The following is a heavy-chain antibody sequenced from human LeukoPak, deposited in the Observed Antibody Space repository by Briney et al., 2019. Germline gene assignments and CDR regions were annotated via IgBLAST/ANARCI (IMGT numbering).Heavy chain of an antibody. Sequence: PGGSLRLSCAASGFTFSDYYMSWIRQAPGKGLEWVSYISSSGSTIYYADSVKGRFTISRDNAKNSLYLQMNSLRAEDTAVYYCARDHGRNSGSSWYAVTAPAFDIWGQGTMVTVSS. CDR1: GFTFSDYY. CDR2: ISSSGSTI. V-gene: IGHV3-11*01. J-gene: IGHJ3*02. CDR3: ARDHGRNSGSSWYAVTAPAFDI. D-gene: IGHD6-13*01.